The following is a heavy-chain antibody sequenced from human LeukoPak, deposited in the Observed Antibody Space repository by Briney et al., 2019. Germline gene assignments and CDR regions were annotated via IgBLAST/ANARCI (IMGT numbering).Heavy chain of an antibody. V-gene: IGHV3-21*01. CDR3: ARDVPSITGHFDY. D-gene: IGHD3-10*01. CDR2: ISSSSSYI. J-gene: IGHJ4*02. Sequence: GGSLRLSCAASGFTFSSYSMNWVRQAPGKGLEWVSSISSSSSYIYYADSVKGRFTISRDNAKNSLYLQMNSLRAEDTAVHYCARDVPSITGHFDYWGQGTLVTVSS. CDR1: GFTFSSYS.